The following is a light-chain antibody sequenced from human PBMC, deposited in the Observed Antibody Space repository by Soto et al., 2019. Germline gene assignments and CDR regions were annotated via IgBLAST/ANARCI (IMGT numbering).Light chain of an antibody. V-gene: IGLV2-14*01. CDR2: NVS. CDR3: SSYRRESLAV. CDR1: SSDIGGHNY. Sequence: QSALTQPASVSGSPGQSITISCTGTSSDIGGHNYVSWFQQHPGKVPKLVIYNVSVRPSGVSDRFSGFKSGNTASLTISGLQAEDEADYYCSSYRRESLAVFGGGTKLTVL. J-gene: IGLJ2*01.